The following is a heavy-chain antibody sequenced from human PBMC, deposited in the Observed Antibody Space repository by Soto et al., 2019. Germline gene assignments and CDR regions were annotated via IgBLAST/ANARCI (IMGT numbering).Heavy chain of an antibody. D-gene: IGHD2-8*01. V-gene: IGHV3-33*01. CDR1: GFTFSSYG. J-gene: IGHJ6*02. CDR2: IWDDGSNK. Sequence: GGSLRLSCAASGFTFSSYGMHWVRQAPGKRLEWVAAIWDDGSNKYYADSVKGRFTISRDNSKNTLYLQMNSLRAEDTAVYYCARLDYRCMDYYGMDVWGQGTTVTVSS. CDR3: ARLDYRCMDYYGMDV.